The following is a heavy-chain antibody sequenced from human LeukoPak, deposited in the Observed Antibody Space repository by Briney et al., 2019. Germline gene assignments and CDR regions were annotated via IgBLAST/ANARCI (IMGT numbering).Heavy chain of an antibody. D-gene: IGHD3-3*01. J-gene: IGHJ4*02. V-gene: IGHV4-59*01. CDR2: IYYSGST. CDR3: ARSPITIFGVANFDY. Sequence: SETLSLTCTVSGGSISSYYWSWIRQPPGKGLEWIGYIYYSGSTNYNPSLKSRVTVSVDTSKNQFSLKLSSVTAADTAVYYCARSPITIFGVANFDYWGQGTLVTVSS. CDR1: GGSISSYY.